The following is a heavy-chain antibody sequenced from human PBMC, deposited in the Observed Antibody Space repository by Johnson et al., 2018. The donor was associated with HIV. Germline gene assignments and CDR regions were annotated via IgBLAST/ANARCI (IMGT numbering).Heavy chain of an antibody. V-gene: IGHV3-33*01. CDR1: GFTFGSYG. J-gene: IGHJ3*02. D-gene: IGHD1-1*01. Sequence: QMLLVESGGGVVQPGRSLRLSCAASGFTFGSYGMHWVRQAPGKGLVWVAVIWYDGSNKYYSASVKGRFTISRDNSKNTLYLQMSSLRAEDTAVYYCATSTASDAFEIWCQGTMVTGFS. CDR3: ATSTASDAFEI. CDR2: IWYDGSNK.